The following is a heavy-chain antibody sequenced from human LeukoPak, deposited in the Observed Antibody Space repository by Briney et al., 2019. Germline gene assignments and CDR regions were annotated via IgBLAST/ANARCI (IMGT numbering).Heavy chain of an antibody. D-gene: IGHD3-22*01. V-gene: IGHV3-30*18. Sequence: GGSLRLSCAASGFTFSSYGMHWVRQAPGKGLEWVAVISYDGSNKYYADSVKGRFTISRDNSKNTLYLQMNSLRAEDTAVYYCAKEGAYYYDSSGYNWFDPWGQGTLVTVSS. J-gene: IGHJ5*02. CDR2: ISYDGSNK. CDR3: AKEGAYYYDSSGYNWFDP. CDR1: GFTFSSYG.